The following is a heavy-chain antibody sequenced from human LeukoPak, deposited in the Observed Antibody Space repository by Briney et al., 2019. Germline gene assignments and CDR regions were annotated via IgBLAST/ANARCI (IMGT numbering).Heavy chain of an antibody. D-gene: IGHD6-19*01. CDR1: GASMSSNY. Sequence: PSETLSLTCNVSGASMSSNYWSWIRQPPGKGLEWIGYIYHSGNTNYSPSLESRVTMSVDESKNQFSLRVHFASAADTAVYYCASTRRAAVAGRFDPWGQGTLVTVSS. CDR2: IYHSGNT. J-gene: IGHJ5*02. CDR3: ASTRRAAVAGRFDP. V-gene: IGHV4-4*09.